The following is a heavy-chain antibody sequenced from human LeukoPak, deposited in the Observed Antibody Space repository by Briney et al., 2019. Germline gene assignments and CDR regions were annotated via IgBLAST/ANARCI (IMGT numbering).Heavy chain of an antibody. CDR3: ARRHDYSNYPDY. J-gene: IGHJ4*02. Sequence: PGGSLRLSCVVSGFTFNRCWMNWVRQAPGKGLEWVSSISSSSSYIYYADSVKGRFTISRDNAKNSLYLQMNSLRAEDTAVYYCARRHDYSNYPDYWGQGTLVTVSS. CDR1: GFTFNRCW. CDR2: ISSSSSYI. D-gene: IGHD4-11*01. V-gene: IGHV3-21*01.